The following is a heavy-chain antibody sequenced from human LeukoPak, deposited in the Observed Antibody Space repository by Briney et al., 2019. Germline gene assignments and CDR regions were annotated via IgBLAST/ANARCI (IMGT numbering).Heavy chain of an antibody. CDR2: ISAYNGNT. CDR3: ARERCSGGSCYLDY. J-gene: IGHJ4*02. Sequence: ASVKVSCKVSGYTFTSYAMHWVRQAPGQRLEWMGWISAYNGNTNYAQKLQGRVTMTTDTSTSTAYMELRSLRSDDTAVYYCARERCSGGSCYLDYWGQGTLVTVSS. CDR1: GYTFTSYA. V-gene: IGHV1-18*01. D-gene: IGHD2-15*01.